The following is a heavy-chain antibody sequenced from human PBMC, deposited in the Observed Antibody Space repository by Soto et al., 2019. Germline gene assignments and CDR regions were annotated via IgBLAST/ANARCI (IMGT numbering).Heavy chain of an antibody. CDR3: ARAGVYYGMDV. V-gene: IGHV1-2*04. CDR1: GYTFTGYY. D-gene: IGHD3-10*01. CDR2: INIKSGDT. J-gene: IGHJ6*02. Sequence: ASVKVCCKASGYTFTGYYMHWVRQAPGQGLEWLGWINIKSGDTAYAQSFQDWVTMTRDTSINTAYMELSRLRSDDTAVYYCARAGVYYGMDVWGQGTTVTVSS.